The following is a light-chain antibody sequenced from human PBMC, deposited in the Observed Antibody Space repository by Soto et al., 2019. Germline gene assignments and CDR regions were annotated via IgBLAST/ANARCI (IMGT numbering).Light chain of an antibody. CDR1: QSISSC. CDR2: DAS. V-gene: IGKV1-5*01. CDR3: QQYNSYLPLT. J-gene: IGKJ4*01. Sequence: IQRTQSPSTLSASLGDRVTLTWRASQSISSCVAWYQQKPGKAPKLLVYDASSLESGVPSRFSGSGSGTELTLTISSLQPDDFATYYCQQYNSYLPLTFGGGTKVDIK.